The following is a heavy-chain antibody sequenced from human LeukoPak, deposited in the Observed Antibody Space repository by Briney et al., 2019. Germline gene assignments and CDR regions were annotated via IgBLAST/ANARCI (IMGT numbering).Heavy chain of an antibody. D-gene: IGHD1-7*01. J-gene: IGHJ4*02. CDR3: ARVELGSFDY. CDR2: IYYSGST. V-gene: IGHV4-30-4*08. CDR1: GGSISSGDYY. Sequence: SQTLSLTCTVSGGSISSGDYYWSWIRQPPGEGLEWIGYIYYSGSTYYNPSLKSRVTISVDTSKNQFSLKLSPVTAADTAVYYCARVELGSFDYWGQGTLVTVSS.